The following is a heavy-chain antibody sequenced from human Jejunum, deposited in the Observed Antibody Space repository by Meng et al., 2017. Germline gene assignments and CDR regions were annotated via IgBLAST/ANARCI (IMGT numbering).Heavy chain of an antibody. V-gene: IGHV4-61*08. CDR1: GGSVGRAGYQ. J-gene: IGHJ4*02. CDR2: ANT. CDR3: ARDSMGSLDY. Sequence: QVHPPESGPGLVRPSGTLSLICTVSGGSVGRAGYQWGWIRQPPGRGLEWIGYANTNYNPSLKRRVTISLDTSRNLFSLSLTSVTAADTAVYYCARDSMGSLDYWGQGILVTVSS. D-gene: IGHD1-26*01.